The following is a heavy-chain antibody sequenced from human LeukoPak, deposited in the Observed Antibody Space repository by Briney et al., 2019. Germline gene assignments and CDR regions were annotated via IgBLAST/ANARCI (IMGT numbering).Heavy chain of an antibody. CDR2: INHSGST. CDR1: GGALSGYY. J-gene: IGHJ5*02. V-gene: IGHV4-34*01. Sequence: KPSETPSLTCAVYGGALSGYYWSWIRQPPGQGLEWVGGINHSGSTNYNPSLKSRVTISVDTSKNQCSLKLSSVTAADTAVYYCARGPRYYDFWSGYQNWFDPWGQGTLVTVSS. D-gene: IGHD3-3*01. CDR3: ARGPRYYDFWSGYQNWFDP.